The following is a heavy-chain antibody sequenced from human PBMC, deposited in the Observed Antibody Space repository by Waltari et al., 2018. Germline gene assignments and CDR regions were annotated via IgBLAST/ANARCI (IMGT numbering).Heavy chain of an antibody. V-gene: IGHV1-69*12. Sequence: QVQLVQSGAEVKQPGASVKVSCKASGGPFGTYAITWVRQAPGQGLEWMGGVIPFFGTPNYAPKFQGRVTVSADPSTSTAYLEVRRLIADDTAVYYCAKREIGYAFDIWGHGTMVTVSS. D-gene: IGHD1-26*01. J-gene: IGHJ3*02. CDR2: VIPFFGTP. CDR1: GGPFGTYA. CDR3: AKREIGYAFDI.